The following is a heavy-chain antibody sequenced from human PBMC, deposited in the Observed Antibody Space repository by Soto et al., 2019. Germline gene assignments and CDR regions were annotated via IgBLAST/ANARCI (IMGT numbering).Heavy chain of an antibody. V-gene: IGHV3-23*01. CDR2: ISGSGGST. CDR1: GFTFSSYA. CDR3: AKGGSPGKYSSSWYDYYYGMDV. Sequence: VGSLRLSCAASGFTFSSYAMSWVRQAPGKGLEWVSAISGSGGSTYYADSVKGRFTISRDNSKNTLYLQMNSLRAEDTAIYYCAKGGSPGKYSSSWYDYYYGMDVWGQGTTVTVSS. D-gene: IGHD6-13*01. J-gene: IGHJ6*02.